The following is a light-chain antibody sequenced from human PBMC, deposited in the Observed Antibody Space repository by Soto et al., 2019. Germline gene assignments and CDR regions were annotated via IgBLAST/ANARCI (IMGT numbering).Light chain of an antibody. CDR3: GSWDSSLSAYV. Sequence: QSVLTQPPSVSAAPGQKVTISCSGSSSNIGNNYVSWYQQLPGTAPKPLIYDNNKRPSGIPDRFSGSKSGTSDTLGITGFQTGDEADYYCGSWDSSLSAYVFGTGTKVTVL. CDR2: DNN. CDR1: SSNIGNNY. J-gene: IGLJ1*01. V-gene: IGLV1-51*01.